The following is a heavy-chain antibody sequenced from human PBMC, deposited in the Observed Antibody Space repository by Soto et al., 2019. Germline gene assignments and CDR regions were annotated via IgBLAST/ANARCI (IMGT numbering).Heavy chain of an antibody. CDR1: GFTFSSNG. Sequence: PGGSLRLSCAASGFTFSSNGMNWVRQAPGKGLEWISYITSSSGSTMYYADSVKGRFTISRDNAKNSLYLQMNSLRGDDTAVYYCARELSGNYFAVDLWGQGTMVTVSS. CDR2: ITSSSGSTM. D-gene: IGHD1-26*01. CDR3: ARELSGNYFAVDL. V-gene: IGHV3-48*04. J-gene: IGHJ3*01.